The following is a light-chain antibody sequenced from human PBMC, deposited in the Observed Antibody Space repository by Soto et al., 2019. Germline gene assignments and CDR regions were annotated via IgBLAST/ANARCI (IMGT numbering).Light chain of an antibody. J-gene: IGKJ1*01. CDR3: QQYSDSSLP. Sequence: DIQMNQSTSTLSASLEDRVTITCRASQSISSWLAWYQQKPGRAPNLLIYKASTLPFGVPSRFSGSGSGTEFTLTISSLQPDDFATYYCQQYSDSSLPFGQGTNVDI. CDR1: QSISSW. V-gene: IGKV1-5*03. CDR2: KAS.